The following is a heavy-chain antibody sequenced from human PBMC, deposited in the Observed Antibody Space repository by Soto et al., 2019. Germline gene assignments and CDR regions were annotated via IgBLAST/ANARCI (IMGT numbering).Heavy chain of an antibody. CDR1: GGTFSSYT. J-gene: IGHJ4*02. CDR3: ARGTTYYYGSGSDY. V-gene: IGHV1-69*02. CDR2: IIPILGIA. D-gene: IGHD3-10*01. Sequence: QVQLVQSGAEVKKPGSSVKVSCKASGGTFSSYTISWVRQAPGQGLEWMGRIIPILGIANYAQKFQGRVTXXAXKXXSTAYMELSSLRSEDTAVYYCARGTTYYYGSGSDYWGQGTLVTVSS.